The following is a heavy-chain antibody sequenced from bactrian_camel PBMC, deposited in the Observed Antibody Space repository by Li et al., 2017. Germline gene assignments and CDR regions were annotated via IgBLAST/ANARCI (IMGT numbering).Heavy chain of an antibody. J-gene: IGHJ4*01. Sequence: HVQLVESGGGSVQAGGSLKLSCEASGYTDSSYCMGWFRQAPGKEREGVALIDIDGSSTYADSVKGRFTITRDTAKRILYLQMSNLEPEDTAMYYCGRRATFRLGWNHSNQYDYWGQGTQVTVS. CDR2: IDIDGSS. CDR1: GYTDSSYC. CDR3: GRRATFRLGWNHSNQYDY. V-gene: IGHV3S55*01. D-gene: IGHD1*01.